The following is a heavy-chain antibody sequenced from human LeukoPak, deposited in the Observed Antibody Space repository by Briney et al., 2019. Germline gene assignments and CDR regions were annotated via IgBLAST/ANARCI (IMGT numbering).Heavy chain of an antibody. CDR2: ISAYNGNT. Sequence: ASVKVSCKASGYTFTSYGISWVRQAPGQGLEWMWWISAYNGNTKYAQRLQGRVTMTTDTSTTTAYVELRSVRSDDTAVYYCARDLLQYFDWLTMAGYWGQGTLVSVSS. J-gene: IGHJ4*02. CDR1: GYTFTSYG. V-gene: IGHV1-18*01. D-gene: IGHD3-9*01. CDR3: ARDLLQYFDWLTMAGY.